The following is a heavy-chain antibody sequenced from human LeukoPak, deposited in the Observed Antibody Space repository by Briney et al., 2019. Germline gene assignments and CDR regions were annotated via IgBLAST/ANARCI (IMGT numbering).Heavy chain of an antibody. V-gene: IGHV3-7*01. Sequence: GGSLRLSCAASGFTFSSYWMSWVRQAPGKGLEWVANIKQDGSEKYYVDSVKGRFTISRDNAKNSLYLQMNSLRAEDTAVYYCAGFRDGWLLPNYYGMDVWGQGTTVTVSS. CDR2: IKQDGSEK. CDR1: GFTFSSYW. CDR3: AGFRDGWLLPNYYGMDV. D-gene: IGHD3-22*01. J-gene: IGHJ6*02.